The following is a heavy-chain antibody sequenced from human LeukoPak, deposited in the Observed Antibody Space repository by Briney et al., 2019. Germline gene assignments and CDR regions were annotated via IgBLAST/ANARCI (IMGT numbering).Heavy chain of an antibody. V-gene: IGHV3-48*04. J-gene: IGHJ4*02. CDR2: INGGTGTI. CDR3: ARDRYGGYDFDC. D-gene: IGHD5-12*01. CDR1: GFTFSSYS. Sequence: GGSLRLSCAASGFTFSSYSMNWVRQAPGKGLEWVSYINGGTGTIYYADSVKGRFTISRDNAKNSLYLQMNSLRAEDTAVYYCARDRYGGYDFDCWGQGTLVTVSS.